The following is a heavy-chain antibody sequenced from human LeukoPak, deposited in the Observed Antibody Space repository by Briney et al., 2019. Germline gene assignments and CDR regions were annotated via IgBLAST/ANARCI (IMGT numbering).Heavy chain of an antibody. J-gene: IGHJ4*02. CDR1: GFTFSSYG. Sequence: GRSLRLSCASSGFTFSSYGMHWVRQAPGKGLEWVPVISYDGSNKNCADSVKGRFTISRDNSKNTLYLQMNSLRAEDTAVYYCAKKSAGSYYNGPDYWGQGTLVTVSS. D-gene: IGHD3-10*01. CDR3: AKKSAGSYYNGPDY. V-gene: IGHV3-30*18. CDR2: ISYDGSNK.